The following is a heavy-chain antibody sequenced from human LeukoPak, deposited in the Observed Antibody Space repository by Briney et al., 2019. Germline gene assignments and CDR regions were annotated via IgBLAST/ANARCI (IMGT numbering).Heavy chain of an antibody. CDR2: INHSGTT. Sequence: PSETLPLTCAVYGGSFSGYYWSWIRQPPGKGLEWIGEINHSGTTNYNPSLKSRVTISVDTSKNQFSLKLSSVTAADTAVYYCARDEGAGTGKADFWGQGTLVTVSS. D-gene: IGHD6-19*01. CDR1: GGSFSGYY. J-gene: IGHJ4*02. CDR3: ARDEGAGTGKADF. V-gene: IGHV4-34*01.